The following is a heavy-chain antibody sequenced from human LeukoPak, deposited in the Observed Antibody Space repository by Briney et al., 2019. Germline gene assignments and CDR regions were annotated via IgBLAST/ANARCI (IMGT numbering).Heavy chain of an antibody. CDR1: GFSFSSYW. CDR2: IKQDGREK. Sequence: GGSLRLSCAASGFSFSSYWMSWVRQAPGKGLEWVANIKQDGREKYYVDSVKGRFTISRDNAKSSLYLQMNSLRAEDTAVYYCAKYFPYSSSAYYYYYYMDVWGKGTTVTVSS. CDR3: AKYFPYSSSAYYYYYYMDV. V-gene: IGHV3-7*03. D-gene: IGHD5-18*01. J-gene: IGHJ6*03.